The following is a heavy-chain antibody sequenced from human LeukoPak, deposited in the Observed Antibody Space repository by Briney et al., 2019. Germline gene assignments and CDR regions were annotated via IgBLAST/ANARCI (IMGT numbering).Heavy chain of an antibody. CDR3: ARDREGITGTFTYMDV. CDR2: ISGSGGST. D-gene: IGHD1-7*01. J-gene: IGHJ6*03. CDR1: GFTFSSYA. V-gene: IGHV3-23*01. Sequence: PGGSLRLSCAASGFTFSSYAMSWVRQAPGKGLEWVSAISGSGGSTYYADSVKGRFTISRDNSKNTLYLQMNSLRAEDTAVYYCARDREGITGTFTYMDVWGKGTTVTVSS.